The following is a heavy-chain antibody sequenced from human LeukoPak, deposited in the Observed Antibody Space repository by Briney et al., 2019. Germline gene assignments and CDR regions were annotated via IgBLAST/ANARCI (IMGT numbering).Heavy chain of an antibody. CDR2: IWFDGSKE. Sequence: PGGSLRLSCAASGFTFSRFGMHWARQAPGKGPEWVAVIWFDGSKEYYADSVKGRFNISRDNSKNTLYLQLDSLRAGDTAVYYCARGGENFFDYWGQGTLVTVSS. V-gene: IGHV3-33*01. J-gene: IGHJ4*02. CDR3: ARGGENFFDY. D-gene: IGHD3-10*01. CDR1: GFTFSRFG.